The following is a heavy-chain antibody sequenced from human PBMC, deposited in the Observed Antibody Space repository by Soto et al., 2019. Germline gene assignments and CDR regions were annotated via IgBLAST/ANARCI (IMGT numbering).Heavy chain of an antibody. D-gene: IGHD3-16*02. J-gene: IGHJ3*02. CDR2: IYHSGST. CDR3: ARDDLRYDYVWGSYRSGAFDI. V-gene: IGHV4-38-2*02. CDR1: GYSICRVDR. Sequence: AETLVSTAVVSGYSICRVDRCGWVRTREAKGLEWIGSIYHSGSTYYNPSLKSRVTISVDTSKNQFSLKLSSVTAADTAVYYCARDDLRYDYVWGSYRSGAFDIWGQGTMVS.